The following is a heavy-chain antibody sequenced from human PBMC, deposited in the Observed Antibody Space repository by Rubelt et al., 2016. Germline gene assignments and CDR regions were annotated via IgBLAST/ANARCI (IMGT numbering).Heavy chain of an antibody. Sequence: SFSMSWVRQVPGKGLEWVSWISTSGSTIFYADSVKGRFTISRDNARDNAKSSLYLQMDSLRADDTAVYYCARPRVDTAMVSLDYWGQGTLVTVSS. D-gene: IGHD5-18*01. CDR3: ARPRVDTAMVSLDY. V-gene: IGHV3-48*01. CDR2: ISTSGSTI. J-gene: IGHJ4*02. CDR1: SFS.